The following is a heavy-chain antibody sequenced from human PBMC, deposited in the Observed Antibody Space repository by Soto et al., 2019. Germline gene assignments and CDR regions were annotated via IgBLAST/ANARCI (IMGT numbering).Heavy chain of an antibody. J-gene: IGHJ4*02. CDR3: AGGTDGKKVDY. D-gene: IGHD5-12*01. CDR2: FYDTGST. Sequence: QVQLQESGPGLVKSSETLSLTCTVSGGSVSSEHYYWNWIRQPPGKGLEWIGYFYDTGSTNYNPSLDSLLTMSVDMSKNHFSLKLSSVTAADTAVYYCAGGTDGKKVDYWGQETLVTVSS. V-gene: IGHV4-61*03. CDR1: GGSVSSEHYY.